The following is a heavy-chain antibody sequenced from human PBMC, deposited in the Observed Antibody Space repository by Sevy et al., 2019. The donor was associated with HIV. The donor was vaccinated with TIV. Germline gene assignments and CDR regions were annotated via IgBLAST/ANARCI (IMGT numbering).Heavy chain of an antibody. J-gene: IGHJ6*02. CDR2: INPKSGGT. Sequence: ASVKVSCKASGHTFTVNYIHWVRQAPGQGLEWMGRINPKSGGTHYAQKFQGRVTMTRDTSISSVYMELSSLKTDDTAMYYCARERSYEFGVVNRHYYGMDVWGQGTTVTVSS. V-gene: IGHV1-2*06. D-gene: IGHD3-16*01. CDR1: GHTFTVNY. CDR3: ARERSYEFGVVNRHYYGMDV.